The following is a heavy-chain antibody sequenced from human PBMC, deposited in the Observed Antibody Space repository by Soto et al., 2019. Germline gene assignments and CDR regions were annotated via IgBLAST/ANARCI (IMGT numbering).Heavy chain of an antibody. Sequence: QVQLQESGPGLVKPSETLSLTCTVSGGSISSYYWSWIRQPPGKGLEWIGYIYYSGSTNYNPSLKSRATLSVDTSKNQFSLKLNSMTAADTAVYYCARHNYGSGSTYFDYWGQGTLVTVSS. CDR2: IYYSGST. V-gene: IGHV4-59*08. CDR1: GGSISSYY. CDR3: ARHNYGSGSTYFDY. D-gene: IGHD3-10*01. J-gene: IGHJ4*02.